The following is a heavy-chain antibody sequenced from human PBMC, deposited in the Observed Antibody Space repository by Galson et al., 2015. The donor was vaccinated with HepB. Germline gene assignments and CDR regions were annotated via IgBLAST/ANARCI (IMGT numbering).Heavy chain of an antibody. V-gene: IGHV3-30*18. D-gene: IGHD6-19*01. Sequence: SLRLSCAASGFTFSTYGIHWVRQAPGKGLEWVAVISYDETNKYYADSVKGRFTISRDNSKNTLYLQMNSLRPEDTAVYYCAKDRQWLVTSGAPLFDYWGQGTLVTVSS. CDR3: AKDRQWLVTSGAPLFDY. J-gene: IGHJ4*02. CDR1: GFTFSTYG. CDR2: ISYDETNK.